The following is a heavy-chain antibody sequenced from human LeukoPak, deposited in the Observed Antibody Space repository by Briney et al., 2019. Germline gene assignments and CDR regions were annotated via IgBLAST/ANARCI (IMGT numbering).Heavy chain of an antibody. CDR1: GFTFSSYA. V-gene: IGHV3-30*04. D-gene: IGHD6-19*01. J-gene: IGHJ3*02. Sequence: GGSLRLSCAASGFTFSSYAMHWVRQAPGKGLEWVAVISYDGSNKYYADSVKGRFTISRDNSKNTLYLQMNSLRAEDTAVYYCARVVQQWQHDAFDIWGQGTMVTVSS. CDR3: ARVVQQWQHDAFDI. CDR2: ISYDGSNK.